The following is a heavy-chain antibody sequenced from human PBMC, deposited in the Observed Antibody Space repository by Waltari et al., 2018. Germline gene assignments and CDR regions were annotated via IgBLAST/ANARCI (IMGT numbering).Heavy chain of an antibody. Sequence: EVQLVESGGGLVKPGGSLRLSCAASGFTFSSYSMNWVRQAPGKGLEWVSSISSSSSYIYYADSVKGRFTISRDNAKNSLYLQMSSLRSEDTAVYYCARDRQYSSSTHDAFDIWGQGTMVTVSS. CDR3: ARDRQYSSSTHDAFDI. J-gene: IGHJ3*02. V-gene: IGHV3-21*04. D-gene: IGHD6-6*01. CDR1: GFTFSSYS. CDR2: ISSSSSYI.